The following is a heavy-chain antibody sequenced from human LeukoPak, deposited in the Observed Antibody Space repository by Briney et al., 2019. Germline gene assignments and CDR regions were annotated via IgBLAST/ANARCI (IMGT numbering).Heavy chain of an antibody. CDR1: GYTFSGYY. Sequence: GASVKVSCKASGYTFSGYYIFWVRRAPGQGLEWMGWINPNSGGTNYAQEFQGRVIMTRDTSITTAYMELSTLRSDDTAVYYCALTGPLACLAPWGQGTLVTVSS. V-gene: IGHV1-2*02. D-gene: IGHD3-16*01. CDR3: ALTGPLACLAP. CDR2: INPNSGGT. J-gene: IGHJ5*02.